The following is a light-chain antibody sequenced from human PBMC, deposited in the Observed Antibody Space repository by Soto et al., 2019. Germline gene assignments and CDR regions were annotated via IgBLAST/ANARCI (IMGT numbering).Light chain of an antibody. J-gene: IGKJ1*01. CDR2: GAS. CDR3: QQYGSSLWT. V-gene: IGKV3-20*01. CDR1: QSVSSSY. Sequence: EIVLTQSPGTLSLSPGERATLSCRASQSVSSSYLAWYQQKPGQAPRLLIYGASSRATGIPDRFSGSGSGTDVTLTISKLEPEDFAVYSCQQYGSSLWTFGQGTKVEIK.